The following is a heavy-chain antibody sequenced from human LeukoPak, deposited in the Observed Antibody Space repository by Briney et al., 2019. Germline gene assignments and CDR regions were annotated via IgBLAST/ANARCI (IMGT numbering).Heavy chain of an antibody. CDR2: ISTDGGST. Sequence: GGPLRLSCSASGFTFSNFPMHWVRQAPGKGLEYVSAISTDGGSTYYADSVKGRFTISRDNSKNTLSPQMGSLRVEDTAVYYCVKAILFGSVSYYADWGQGTLVTVSS. CDR1: GFTFSNFP. V-gene: IGHV3-64D*09. CDR3: VKAILFGSVSYYAD. D-gene: IGHD3-22*01. J-gene: IGHJ4*02.